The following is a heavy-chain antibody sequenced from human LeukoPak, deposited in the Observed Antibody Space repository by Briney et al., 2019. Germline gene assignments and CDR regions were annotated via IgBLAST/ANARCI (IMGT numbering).Heavy chain of an antibody. CDR3: ARLGYCSSTSCFDY. CDR1: GYTFTSYY. V-gene: IGHV1-2*02. CDR2: LNPNSGGT. D-gene: IGHD2-2*01. Sequence: ASVKVSCKASGYTFTSYYLHWVRQAPGQGHEWRGWLNPNSGGTNYAQKFQGRVTMTRDTSISTAYMELSRLRSDDTAVYYCARLGYCSSTSCFDYWGQGTLVTVSS. J-gene: IGHJ4*02.